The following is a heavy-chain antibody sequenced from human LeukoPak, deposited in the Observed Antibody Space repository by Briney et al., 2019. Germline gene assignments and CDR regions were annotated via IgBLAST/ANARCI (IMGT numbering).Heavy chain of an antibody. CDR3: ARGVELLQFYYYYGMDV. D-gene: IGHD1-26*01. Sequence: PSETLSLTCAVYGGSFSGYYWSWIRQPPGKGLEWIGEINHSGSTNYNPSLKSRVTISVGTSKNQFSLKLSSVTAADTAVYYCARGVELLQFYYYYGMDVWGQGTTVTVSS. V-gene: IGHV4-34*01. J-gene: IGHJ6*02. CDR1: GGSFSGYY. CDR2: INHSGST.